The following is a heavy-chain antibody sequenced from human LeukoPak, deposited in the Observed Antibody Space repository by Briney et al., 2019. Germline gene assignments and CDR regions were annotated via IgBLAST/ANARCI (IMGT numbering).Heavy chain of an antibody. J-gene: IGHJ4*02. CDR2: LNPNSGGT. V-gene: IGHV1-2*02. D-gene: IGHD4-23*01. CDR1: GYPFVGYH. Sequence: ASVKVSCKVSGYPFVGYHMHWVRQAPGQGLEWMGWLNPNSGGTNSAEKFQGRVSMTRDTSVSTAYLELNSLRSDDTAVYYCARYCDYGGTCGDYWGQGTLVTVSS. CDR3: ARYCDYGGTCGDY.